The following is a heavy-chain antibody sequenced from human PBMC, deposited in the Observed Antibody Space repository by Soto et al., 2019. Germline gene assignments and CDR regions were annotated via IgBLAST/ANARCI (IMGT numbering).Heavy chain of an antibody. V-gene: IGHV4-34*01. D-gene: IGHD1-1*01. CDR2: INYSGIT. CDR1: GGSLSGYY. Sequence: QVQLQQWGAGLLKPSETLSLTCAVYGGSLSGYYGNWIRQSPGKGLEWIGEINYSGITNYTPSLKSRVTISIDTSKNQFSLHLSSVTAADTAVYYCARTRNLDVWGQGTTVTVSS. J-gene: IGHJ6*02. CDR3: ARTRNLDV.